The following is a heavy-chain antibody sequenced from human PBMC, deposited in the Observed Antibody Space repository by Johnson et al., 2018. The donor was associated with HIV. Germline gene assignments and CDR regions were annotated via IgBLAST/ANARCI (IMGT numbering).Heavy chain of an antibody. CDR3: AREGVEGAFDI. D-gene: IGHD2-15*01. V-gene: IGHV3-66*02. Sequence: VQLVESGGGVVQPGGSLRLSCAASVFTVSSNYMSWVRQAPGKGLEWVSVIYSGGSTYYADSVKGRFTISRDNSKNTLYLQMNSLRAEDTAVYYCAREGVEGAFDIWGQGTMVTVSS. J-gene: IGHJ3*02. CDR2: IYSGGST. CDR1: VFTVSSNY.